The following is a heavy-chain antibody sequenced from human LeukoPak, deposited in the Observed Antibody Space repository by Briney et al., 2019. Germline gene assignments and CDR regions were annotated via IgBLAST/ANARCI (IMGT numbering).Heavy chain of an antibody. CDR2: IYYSGST. Sequence: PSETLSLTCTVSGGSISSGGYYWSWIRQPPGKGLEWIGYIYYSGSTNYNPSLKSRVTISVDTSKNQFSLKLSSVTAADTAVYYCARETYYYDSSGYYYYVDYWGQGTLVTVSS. J-gene: IGHJ4*02. D-gene: IGHD3-22*01. CDR1: GGSISSGGYY. V-gene: IGHV4-61*08. CDR3: ARETYYYDSSGYYYYVDY.